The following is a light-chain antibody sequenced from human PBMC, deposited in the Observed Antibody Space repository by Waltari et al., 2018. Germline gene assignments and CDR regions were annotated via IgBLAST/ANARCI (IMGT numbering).Light chain of an antibody. V-gene: IGLV1-40*01. CDR3: QSYDDSLSGWV. CDR2: RSV. Sequence: QSVLTQPPSVSVAPGQRVTISCTGSRPHIGSGYDLLWFQQLPGTAPKLLIYRSVIRPAGAPDRFSPSKSGTSASLAITGLQAEDEADYYCQSYDDSLSGWVFGGGTKVTVL. J-gene: IGLJ3*02. CDR1: RPHIGSGYD.